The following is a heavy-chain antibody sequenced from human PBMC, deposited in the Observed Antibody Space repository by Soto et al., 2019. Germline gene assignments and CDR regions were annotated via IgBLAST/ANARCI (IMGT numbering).Heavy chain of an antibody. CDR3: AAGVATLPDFDY. V-gene: IGHV1-58*01. CDR1: GFTFTSSA. J-gene: IGHJ4*02. D-gene: IGHD2-15*01. CDR2: IVVGSGNT. Sequence: SLKVSCKAPGFTFTSSAVQWVRQARGQRLEWIGWIVVGSGNTNYAQKFQERVTITRDMSTSTAYMELSSLRSEDTAVYYCAAGVATLPDFDYWGKGTLVTVSS.